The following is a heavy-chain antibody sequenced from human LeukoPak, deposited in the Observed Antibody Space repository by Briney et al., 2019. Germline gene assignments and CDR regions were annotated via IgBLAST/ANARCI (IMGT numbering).Heavy chain of an antibody. CDR2: IYYSGST. CDR1: GGSISSYY. D-gene: IGHD2-2*01. CDR3: VRGYQLLST. J-gene: IGHJ5*02. V-gene: IGHV4-59*01. Sequence: SETLSLTCTVSGGSISSYYWSWIRQPPGKGLEWIGYIYYSGSTNYNPSLKSRVTISVDTSKNQLSLKLSSVTAADTAVYYCVRGYQLLSTWGQGTLVTVSS.